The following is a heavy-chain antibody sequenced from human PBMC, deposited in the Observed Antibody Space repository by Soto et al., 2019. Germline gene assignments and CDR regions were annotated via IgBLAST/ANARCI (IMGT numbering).Heavy chain of an antibody. J-gene: IGHJ4*02. CDR3: ARYNSYAIDY. Sequence: SETLSLTCTVSGTSISSYYWSWIRQPPGKGLGWIANIHYSGTTNYNPSLASRVTLSVDTSKNQFSLKMTSVTAADRSMYFCARYNSYAIDYWGRGTLVTVSS. CDR1: GTSISSYY. D-gene: IGHD2-8*01. CDR2: IHYSGTT. V-gene: IGHV4-59*01.